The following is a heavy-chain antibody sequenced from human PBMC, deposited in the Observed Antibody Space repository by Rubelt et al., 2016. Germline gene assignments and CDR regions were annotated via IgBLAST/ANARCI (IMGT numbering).Heavy chain of an antibody. D-gene: IGHD6-6*01. J-gene: IGHJ4*02. CDR1: GFTFSTYS. Sequence: EVQLVESGGGLVQPGGSLRLSCAASGFTFSTYSMTWVRQAPGKGLEWVSAISRSSDYIFYGDSVRGRFTISRDNAKNSLYLQMNSLRAEDTAVYYCARTSSSSCDYWGQGTLVTVSS. V-gene: IGHV3-21*01. CDR3: ARTSSSSCDY. CDR2: ISRSSDYI.